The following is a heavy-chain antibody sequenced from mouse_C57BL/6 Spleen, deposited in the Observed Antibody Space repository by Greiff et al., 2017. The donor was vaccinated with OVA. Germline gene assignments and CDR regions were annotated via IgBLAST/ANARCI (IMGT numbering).Heavy chain of an antibody. CDR2: ISGGGGNT. D-gene: IGHD1-1*01. Sequence: LQQSGGGLVKPGGSLKLSCAASGFTFSSYTMSWVRQTPEKRLEWVATISGGGGNTYYPDSVKGRFTISRDNAKNTLYLQMSSLRSEDTALYYCARKRYRAMDYWGQGTSVTVSS. CDR1: GFTFSSYT. CDR3: ARKRYRAMDY. J-gene: IGHJ4*01. V-gene: IGHV5-9*01.